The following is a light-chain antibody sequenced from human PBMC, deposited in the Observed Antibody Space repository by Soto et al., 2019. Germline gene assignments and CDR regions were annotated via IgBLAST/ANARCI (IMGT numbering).Light chain of an antibody. CDR3: LLYYGDALV. CDR2: STS. J-gene: IGLJ3*02. CDR1: TGAVTSGFY. V-gene: IGLV7-43*01. Sequence: QAVVTQEPSLTVSPGGTVTLTCASSTGAVTSGFYPNWFQQKPGQAPRALICSTSNKHSWTPARFSGSLLGGKAALTLSGVQPEDEAEYYCLLYYGDALVFGGGTKVTVL.